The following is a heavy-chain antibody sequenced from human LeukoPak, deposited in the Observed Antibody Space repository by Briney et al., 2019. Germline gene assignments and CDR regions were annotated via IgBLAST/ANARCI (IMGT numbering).Heavy chain of an antibody. CDR1: GYSISSGYY. CDR2: IYHSGST. D-gene: IGHD2-15*01. V-gene: IGHV4-38-2*02. J-gene: IGHJ4*02. Sequence: PSETLSLTCTVSGYSISSGYYWGWLRQPPGKGLEWIGSIYHSGSTYHNPSLKSQVTISVDTSKNQFSLKLSSVTAADTAVYYCARDAPTAYCSGGTCYFDYWGQGTLVTVSS. CDR3: ARDAPTAYCSGGTCYFDY.